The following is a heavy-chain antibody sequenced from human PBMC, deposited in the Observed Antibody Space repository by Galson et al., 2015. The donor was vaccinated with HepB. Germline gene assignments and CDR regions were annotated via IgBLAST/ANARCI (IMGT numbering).Heavy chain of an antibody. D-gene: IGHD3-3*01. J-gene: IGHJ2*01. Sequence: SLRLSCAASGFTFSDYYMSWIRQAPGKGLEWVSYISSSGGTIYYADSVKGRFTISRDNAKNSLYLQMNSLRAEDTAVYYCARGAYDLWSGYYLPFDLWGRGTLVTVSS. CDR3: ARGAYDLWSGYYLPFDL. V-gene: IGHV3-11*01. CDR1: GFTFSDYY. CDR2: ISSSGGTI.